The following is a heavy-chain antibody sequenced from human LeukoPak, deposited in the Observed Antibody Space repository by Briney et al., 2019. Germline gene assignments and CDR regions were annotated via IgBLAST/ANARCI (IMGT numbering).Heavy chain of an antibody. CDR1: GFTFSSYA. J-gene: IGHJ5*02. V-gene: IGHV3-23*01. D-gene: IGHD3-10*02. CDR3: AKSLRPLVPMSWFDP. CDR2: ISGSGGST. Sequence: GGSLRLSCEASGFTFSSYAMSWVRQAPGKGLEWVSAISGSGGSTYYADSVKGRFTISRDNSKNTLYLQMNSLRAEDTAVYYCAKSLRPLVPMSWFDPWGQGTLVTVSS.